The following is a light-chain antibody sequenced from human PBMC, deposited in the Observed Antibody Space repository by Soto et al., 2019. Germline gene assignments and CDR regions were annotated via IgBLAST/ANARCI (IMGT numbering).Light chain of an antibody. V-gene: IGKV1-5*03. Sequence: DIQRTQSASTLSASVGDRVTITCRASQTISGWLAWYQQKPGKDPKLLINKASSLESGVPSRFSGSGSGTEFTLTISSMQPDDFATYYCQHFNSYPWTFGQGTKVDI. CDR1: QTISGW. CDR3: QHFNSYPWT. J-gene: IGKJ1*01. CDR2: KAS.